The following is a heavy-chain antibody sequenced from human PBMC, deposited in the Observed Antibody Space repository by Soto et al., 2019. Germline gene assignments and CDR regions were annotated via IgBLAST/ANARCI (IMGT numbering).Heavy chain of an antibody. CDR2: ISSSGST. Sequence: QVHLQESGPGLVKPSETLSLICSVSGGSIETYYWSWMRQSPGKGLEWIGYISSSGSTTYNPSLESRVTLSVDTAKNEFSLKLNSVTAADTATYYCARILRDTQGWYHHDFWGQGTLVTVAS. D-gene: IGHD6-19*01. CDR1: GGSIETYY. CDR3: ARILRDTQGWYHHDF. V-gene: IGHV4-59*01. J-gene: IGHJ4*02.